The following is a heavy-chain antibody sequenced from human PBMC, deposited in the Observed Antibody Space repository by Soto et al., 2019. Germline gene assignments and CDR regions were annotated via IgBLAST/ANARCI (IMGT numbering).Heavy chain of an antibody. D-gene: IGHD3-22*01. CDR3: AKGPWDSSGHYRNWFDP. CDR1: AFTFSSYA. J-gene: IGHJ5*02. Sequence: HPGGSLRLSCAASAFTFSSYAMSWGRQAPGKGLEWVSAISGSGGSTYYADSVKGRFTISRDNSKNTLYLQMNSLRAEVTAVYYCAKGPWDSSGHYRNWFDPWGQGTLVTVSS. CDR2: ISGSGGST. V-gene: IGHV3-23*01.